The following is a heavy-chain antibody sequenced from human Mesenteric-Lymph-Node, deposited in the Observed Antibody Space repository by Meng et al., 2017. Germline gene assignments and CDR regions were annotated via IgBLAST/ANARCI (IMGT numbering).Heavy chain of an antibody. CDR2: IWYDGSNK. CDR3: ARPDRGTVVTPLWNY. CDR1: GFTFSNYE. D-gene: IGHD4-23*01. V-gene: IGHV3-33*08. Sequence: GGSLRLSCAASGFTFSNYEMNWVRQAPGKGLEWVAVIWYDGSNKYYADSVKGRFTISRDNSKNTLFLQMNTLRAEDTAMYYCARPDRGTVVTPLWNYWGQGTLVTVSS. J-gene: IGHJ4*02.